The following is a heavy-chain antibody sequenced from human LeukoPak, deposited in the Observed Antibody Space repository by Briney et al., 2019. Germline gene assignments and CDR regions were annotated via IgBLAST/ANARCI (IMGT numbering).Heavy chain of an antibody. V-gene: IGHV4-59*07. D-gene: IGHD3-22*01. CDR2: IYYSGST. CDR1: GGSISSYY. Sequence: PSDTLSLTCTVSGGSISSYYWSWIRQPPGKGLEWIGYIYYSGSTNYNPSLKSRVTISVDTSKNQFSLKLSSVTAADTAVYYCARGYYDSSGYFDYWGQGTLVTVSS. J-gene: IGHJ4*02. CDR3: ARGYYDSSGYFDY.